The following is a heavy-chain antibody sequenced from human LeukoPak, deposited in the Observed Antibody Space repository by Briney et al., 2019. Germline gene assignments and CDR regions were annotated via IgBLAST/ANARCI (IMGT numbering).Heavy chain of an antibody. CDR2: IHYSGST. V-gene: IGHV4-59*08. Sequence: SETLSLTCTVSGGSISKNYWSWIRQPPGKGLEWIGYIHYSGSTNSNPSLKSRVTISVDRPKNQFSLKLSSVTAADTAVYYCASSGFGKYYYYYMDVWGKGTTVTVSS. J-gene: IGHJ6*03. CDR1: GGSISKNY. D-gene: IGHD3-16*01. CDR3: ASSGFGKYYYYYMDV.